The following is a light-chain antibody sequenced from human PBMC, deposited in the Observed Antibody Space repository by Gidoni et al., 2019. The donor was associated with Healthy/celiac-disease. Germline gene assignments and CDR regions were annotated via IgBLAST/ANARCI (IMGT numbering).Light chain of an antibody. CDR1: SSHIGSNT. J-gene: IGLJ1*01. V-gene: IGLV1-44*01. Sequence: QPVQTQPPAASGTSGQRVTSSCSGSSSHIGSNTVNWYQQLPGTAPKLLIYSNNQRPSGVPDRFSGSKSGTSASLAISGLQSEDEADYYCAAWDDSLNGLYVFGTGTKVTVL. CDR3: AAWDDSLNGLYV. CDR2: SNN.